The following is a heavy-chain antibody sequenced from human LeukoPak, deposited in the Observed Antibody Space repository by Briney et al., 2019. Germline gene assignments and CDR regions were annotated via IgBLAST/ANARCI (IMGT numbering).Heavy chain of an antibody. CDR1: GGSFSGYY. D-gene: IGHD3-22*01. V-gene: IGHV4-34*01. CDR3: ARGLPSMVVVISSPYYFDY. Sequence: SETLSLTCAVYGGSFSGYYWSWIRQPPGKGLEWIGEINHSGSTNYNPSLKSRVTISVDTSKNQFSLKLSSVTAADTAVYYCARGLPSMVVVISSPYYFDYWGQGTLVTVSS. CDR2: INHSGST. J-gene: IGHJ4*02.